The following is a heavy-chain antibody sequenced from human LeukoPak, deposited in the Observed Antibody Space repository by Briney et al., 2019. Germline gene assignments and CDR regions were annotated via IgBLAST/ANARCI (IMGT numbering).Heavy chain of an antibody. Sequence: HPGKSLRLSCAASGFTFSNYAMHWVRQAPGKGLEWVSLISSGGTYEYYADSVKGRFTISRDNSKNTLYLQLNSLRAEDTAVYYCARDSTYYYDSGSSGPHCFDNWGQGTLVTVSS. D-gene: IGHD3-10*01. CDR2: ISSGGTYE. V-gene: IGHV3-30*01. CDR3: ARDSTYYYDSGSSGPHCFDN. J-gene: IGHJ4*02. CDR1: GFTFSNYA.